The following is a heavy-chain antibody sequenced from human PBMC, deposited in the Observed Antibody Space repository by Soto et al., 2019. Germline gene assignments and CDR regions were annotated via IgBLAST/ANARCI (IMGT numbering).Heavy chain of an antibody. V-gene: IGHV4-34*01. CDR1: GGSFSGYY. Sequence: QVQLQQWGAGLLKPSETLSLICAVYGGSFSGYYWSWIRQPPGKGLEWIGEINHSGSTNYNPSLKSRVTISVDTSKNQFSLKLSSVTAADTAVHYCARGRNLGGTYLDYWGQGTLVTVSS. CDR3: ARGRNLGGTYLDY. J-gene: IGHJ4*02. D-gene: IGHD1-26*01. CDR2: INHSGST.